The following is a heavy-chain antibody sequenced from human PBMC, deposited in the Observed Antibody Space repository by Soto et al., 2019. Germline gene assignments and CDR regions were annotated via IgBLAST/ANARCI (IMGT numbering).Heavy chain of an antibody. D-gene: IGHD6-19*01. CDR3: AGPYSSGWLEFDP. Sequence: GGSLRLSCAASGFTFSSYGMHWVRQAPGKGLEWVAVIWYDGSNKYYADSVKGRFTISRDNSKNTLYLQMNSLRAEDTAVYYCAGPYSSGWLEFDPWGQGTLVTVSS. CDR1: GFTFSSYG. J-gene: IGHJ5*02. CDR2: IWYDGSNK. V-gene: IGHV3-33*01.